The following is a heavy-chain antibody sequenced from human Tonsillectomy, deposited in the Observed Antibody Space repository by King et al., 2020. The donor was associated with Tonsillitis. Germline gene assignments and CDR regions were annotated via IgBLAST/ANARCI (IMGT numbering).Heavy chain of an antibody. D-gene: IGHD6-13*01. J-gene: IGHJ3*02. CDR2: ISYDETNI. V-gene: IGHV3-30*18. CDR3: AKVARSWYDNDAFDI. CDR1: GFTFKNYG. Sequence: VQLVESGGGVVQPGRSLRLSCAASGFTFKNYGMHWVRQAPGKGLEWGAVISYDETNIYYVDSVKGRFTISRDNSKNTLYLQMNSLRPEDTAVYNCAKVARSWYDNDAFDIWGQGTMVTVSS.